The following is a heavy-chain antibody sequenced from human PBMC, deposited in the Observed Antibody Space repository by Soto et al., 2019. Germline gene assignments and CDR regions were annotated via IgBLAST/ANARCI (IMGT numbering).Heavy chain of an antibody. CDR2: IYYSGST. CDR1: GGSISSGGYY. CDR3: AREVFVVVPDLRGNWFDT. J-gene: IGHJ5*02. D-gene: IGHD2-2*01. V-gene: IGHV4-31*03. Sequence: KPSETLSLTCTVSGGSISSGGYYWSWIRQHPGKGLEWIGYIYYSGSTYYNPSLKSRVTISVDTSKNQFSLKLSSVTAADTAVYYCAREVFVVVPDLRGNWFDTWGQGTLVTVSS.